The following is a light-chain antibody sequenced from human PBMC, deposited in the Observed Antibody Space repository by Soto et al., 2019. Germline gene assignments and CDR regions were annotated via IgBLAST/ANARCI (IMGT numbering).Light chain of an antibody. CDR2: DAS. CDR1: QSISRY. CDR3: QQRGTWPRVT. J-gene: IGKJ4*01. Sequence: MVLTQSPATLSLSPGATATLSCRARQSISRYLAWYQQKPGQASRLRIYDASIMATGIPARFRGGGAETDFTLPISSLAPEDFAIYYCQQRGTWPRVTCGGATKVEIK. V-gene: IGKV3-11*01.